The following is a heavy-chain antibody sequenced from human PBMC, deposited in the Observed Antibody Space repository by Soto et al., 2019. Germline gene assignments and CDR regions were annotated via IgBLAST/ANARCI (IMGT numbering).Heavy chain of an antibody. D-gene: IGHD3-9*01. CDR2: ISAYNGNT. Sequence: GASVKVSCKASGYTFTSYGISWVRQAPGQGLEWMGWISAYNGNTNYAQKLQGRVTMTTDTSTGTAYMELRSLRSDDTAVYYCARDEAPILTGYYSRFYFDYWGQGTLVTVSS. V-gene: IGHV1-18*04. J-gene: IGHJ4*02. CDR1: GYTFTSYG. CDR3: ARDEAPILTGYYSRFYFDY.